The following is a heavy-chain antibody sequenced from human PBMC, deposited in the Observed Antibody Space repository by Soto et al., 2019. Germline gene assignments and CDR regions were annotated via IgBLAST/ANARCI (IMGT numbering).Heavy chain of an antibody. CDR2: MNPTRGNT. CDR1: GYTFTSYD. J-gene: IGHJ4*02. D-gene: IGHD1-26*01. Sequence: ASVKVSCKASGYTFTSYDIHWVRQATGQGLEWMGWMNPTRGNTGYAQKFQGRVTMTTDTSTSTSYMELRSLRSDDTAVYFCARDRLGATGDYWGQGTLVTVSS. CDR3: ARDRLGATGDY. V-gene: IGHV1-8*01.